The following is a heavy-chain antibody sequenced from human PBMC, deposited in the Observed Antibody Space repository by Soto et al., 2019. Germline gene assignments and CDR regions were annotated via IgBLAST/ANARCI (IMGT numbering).Heavy chain of an antibody. V-gene: IGHV1-18*01. D-gene: IGHD2-2*01. CDR1: GGTFSRYA. J-gene: IGHJ6*04. Sequence: ASVKVSCKPYGGTFSRYAICRLGQDPAQGLEWTGWICAHNVNTNYAQKLQGRVTMITDTSTSTAYMELRSLRSDDTAVYYCAREGYSSITSGAHSYYYYCMDGWGKGTTVTASS. CDR3: AREGYSSITSGAHSYYYYCMDG. CDR2: ICAHNVNT.